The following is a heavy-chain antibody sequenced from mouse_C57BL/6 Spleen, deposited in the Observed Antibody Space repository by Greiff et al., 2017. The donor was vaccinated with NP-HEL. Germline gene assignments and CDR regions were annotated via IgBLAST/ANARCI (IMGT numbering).Heavy chain of an antibody. CDR2: IYPRSGNT. J-gene: IGHJ4*01. CDR3: ARAGGYDDGYYAMDY. Sequence: VQLQQSGAELARPGASVKLSCKASGYTFTSYGISWVKQRTGQGLEWIGEIYPRSGNTYYNEKFKGKATLTADRSSSTAYMELRSLTSEDSAVYFGARAGGYDDGYYAMDYWGQGTSVTVSS. V-gene: IGHV1-81*01. CDR1: GYTFTSYG. D-gene: IGHD2-2*01.